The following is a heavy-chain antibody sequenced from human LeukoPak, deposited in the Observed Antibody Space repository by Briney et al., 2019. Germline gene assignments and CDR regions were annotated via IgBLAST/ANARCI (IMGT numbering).Heavy chain of an antibody. D-gene: IGHD1-26*01. J-gene: IGHJ4*02. Sequence: GGSLRLSCAASGFTFDDSGMGWVRQAPGKGLEWASGINWNGGRTRYADSVKGRFTISRDNAKNSLHLQMNSLRAEDTAVYYCARDKSVGATPFDFWGQGTLVTVSS. V-gene: IGHV3-20*04. CDR3: ARDKSVGATPFDF. CDR2: INWNGGRT. CDR1: GFTFDDSG.